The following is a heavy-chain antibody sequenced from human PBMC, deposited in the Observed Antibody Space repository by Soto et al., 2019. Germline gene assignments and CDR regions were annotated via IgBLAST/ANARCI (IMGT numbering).Heavy chain of an antibody. Sequence: GGSLRLSCAAAGFTFSSYGMHWVRQAPGKGREWVAFIWHDGRNKFYAETVKGRFTISRDNSKNTLYLQMTSLSAEDTAMYYCARDGDVNTGFGKDYWGQGTLVTVSS. CDR2: IWHDGRNK. CDR1: GFTFSSYG. CDR3: ARDGDVNTGFGKDY. V-gene: IGHV3-33*01. J-gene: IGHJ4*02. D-gene: IGHD3-16*01.